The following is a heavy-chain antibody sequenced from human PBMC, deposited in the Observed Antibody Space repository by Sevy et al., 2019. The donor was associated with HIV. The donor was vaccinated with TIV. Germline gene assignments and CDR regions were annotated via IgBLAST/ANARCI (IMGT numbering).Heavy chain of an antibody. CDR1: GGSISSGGYY. V-gene: IGHV4-31*03. D-gene: IGHD3-3*01. CDR3: ARWHDFWSGYYTGYYYGMDV. CDR2: IYYSGTT. J-gene: IGHJ6*02. Sequence: SETLSLTCTVSGGSISSGGYYWTWIRQHPGKGLEWIGYIYYSGTTYYNPSLKSRVTISLDTSKNQFSLKLSSVTASDTAVYYCARWHDFWSGYYTGYYYGMDVWGQGTTVTVSS.